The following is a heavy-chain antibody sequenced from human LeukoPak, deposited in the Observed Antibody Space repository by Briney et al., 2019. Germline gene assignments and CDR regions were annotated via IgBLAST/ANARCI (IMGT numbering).Heavy chain of an antibody. CDR1: GGTFSSYA. Sequence: ASVKVSCKASGGTFSSYAISWVRQAPGQGLEWMGGIIPIFGTANYAQKFQGRVTITADESTSTAYMELSSLRSEDTAVYYCARGRAPYGDYDYFDYWGQGTLVTVSS. V-gene: IGHV1-69*13. D-gene: IGHD4-17*01. J-gene: IGHJ4*02. CDR3: ARGRAPYGDYDYFDY. CDR2: IIPIFGTA.